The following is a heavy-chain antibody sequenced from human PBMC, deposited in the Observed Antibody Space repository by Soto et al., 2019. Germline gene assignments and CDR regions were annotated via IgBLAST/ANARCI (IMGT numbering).Heavy chain of an antibody. J-gene: IGHJ4*02. CDR2: IDSCDGTT. CDR1: GFDFGDYY. D-gene: IGHD6-6*01. CDR3: VLPYYCSSSFPFDR. V-gene: IGHV3-11*01. Sequence: QVQLVESGGGLVKPGGSLRLSCTGSGFDFGDYYMSWLRQAPGKGLEWVSYIDSCDGTTYYTDSVKGRFTISRDNAKKTVYLQMSNLRVEDTALYYVVLPYYCSSSFPFDRCGQGALFTVSS.